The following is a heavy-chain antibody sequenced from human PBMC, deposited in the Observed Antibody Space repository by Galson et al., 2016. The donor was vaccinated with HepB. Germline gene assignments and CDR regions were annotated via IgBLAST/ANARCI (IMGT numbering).Heavy chain of an antibody. CDR2: IKEDASKA. D-gene: IGHD6-19*01. CDR1: GFSLNSYS. V-gene: IGHV3-7*03. CDR3: ARYGDEAGWNFHQ. J-gene: IGHJ1*01. Sequence: SLRLSCAVFGFSLNSYSMNWVRQAPGKGLEWVASIKEDASKALYADSVKGRFTISRDNVEDSLSLQMNSLRSEDTAVYYCARYGDEAGWNFHQWGQGTLVTVSS.